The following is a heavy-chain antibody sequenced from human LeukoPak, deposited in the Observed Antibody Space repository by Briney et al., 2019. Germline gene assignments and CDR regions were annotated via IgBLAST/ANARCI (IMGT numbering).Heavy chain of an antibody. V-gene: IGHV4-34*01. CDR2: INHSGTT. D-gene: IGHD5-18*01. J-gene: IGHJ1*01. CDR1: GGSFSDFY. Sequence: PSETLSLTCAGSGGSFSDFYWSWIRQSPGKGLEWIGEINHSGTTNYSPSLKSRVTISVDTSKKWFSLKMTSITAADTAIYYCARVGDTPMAPFSWWGQGSLVTVSS. CDR3: ARVGDTPMAPFSW.